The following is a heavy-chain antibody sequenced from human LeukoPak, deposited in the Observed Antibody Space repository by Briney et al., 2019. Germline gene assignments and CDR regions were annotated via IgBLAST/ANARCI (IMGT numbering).Heavy chain of an antibody. V-gene: IGHV3-23*01. D-gene: IGHD3-16*02. CDR3: AKSTTSGDYVWGSYRSLDY. Sequence: GGSLRLSCAASGFTFSNAWMNWVRQAPGKGLEWVSAISGSGGSTYYADSVKGRFTISRDNSKNTLYLQMNSLRAEDTAVYYCAKSTTSGDYVWGSYRSLDYWGQGTLVTVSS. CDR2: ISGSGGST. CDR1: GFTFSNAW. J-gene: IGHJ4*02.